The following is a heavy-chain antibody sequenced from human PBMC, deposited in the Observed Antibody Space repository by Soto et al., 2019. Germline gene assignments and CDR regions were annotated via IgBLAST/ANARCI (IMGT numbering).Heavy chain of an antibody. D-gene: IGHD3-3*01. CDR1: GCTFSIYA. CDR3: ARNTIFGVHWFDP. V-gene: IGHV1-69*13. Sequence: SVKVSCKASGCTFSIYAISWVRQAPGQGLEWMGGIIPISGTANYAQKFQGRVTITADESTSTAYMELSSLRSEDTAVYYCARNTIFGVHWFDPWGQGTLVTVSS. J-gene: IGHJ5*02. CDR2: IIPISGTA.